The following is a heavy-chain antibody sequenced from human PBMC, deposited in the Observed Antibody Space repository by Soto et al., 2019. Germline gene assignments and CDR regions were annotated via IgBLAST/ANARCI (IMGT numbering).Heavy chain of an antibody. CDR1: GFTFSSYG. V-gene: IGHV3-30*18. Sequence: GGSLRLSCAGSGFTFSSYGIHWVRQAPGKGLEWVALISYDGGNEKYTESVKDRFTISRDDSHNVAYLQMSSLRTEDTAMYYCAKDRYSGTYPTDFDYWGQGSLVTVSA. J-gene: IGHJ4*02. D-gene: IGHD1-26*01. CDR3: AKDRYSGTYPTDFDY. CDR2: ISYDGGNE.